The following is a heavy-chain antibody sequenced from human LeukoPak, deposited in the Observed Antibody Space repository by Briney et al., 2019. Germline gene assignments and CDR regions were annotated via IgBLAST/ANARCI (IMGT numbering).Heavy chain of an antibody. CDR1: GGTFSSYA. V-gene: IGHV1-2*02. J-gene: IGHJ4*02. Sequence: ASVKVSCKASGGTFSSYAISWVRQAPGQGLEWMGWINPNSGGTNYAQKFQGRVTMTRDTSISTAYMELSRLRSDDTAVYYCARDPDDYGDYWGQGTLVTVSS. CDR2: INPNSGGT. CDR3: ARDPDDYGDY.